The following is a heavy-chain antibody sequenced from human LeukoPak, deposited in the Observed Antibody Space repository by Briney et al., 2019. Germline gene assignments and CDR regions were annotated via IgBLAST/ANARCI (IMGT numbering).Heavy chain of an antibody. D-gene: IGHD6-13*01. V-gene: IGHV4-34*01. Sequence: PSETLSLTCAVYCGSFSGYYWSWIRQPPGKGLEWIGEINHSGSTNYNPSLKSRVTISVDTSKNQFSLKLSSVTAADTAVYYCARGLIGGYSSSWYRGYFDYWGQGTLVTVSS. CDR2: INHSGST. CDR3: ARGLIGGYSSSWYRGYFDY. CDR1: CGSFSGYY. J-gene: IGHJ4*02.